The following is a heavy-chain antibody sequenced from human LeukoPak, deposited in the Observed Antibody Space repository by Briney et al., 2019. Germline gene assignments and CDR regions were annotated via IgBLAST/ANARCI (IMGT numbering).Heavy chain of an antibody. D-gene: IGHD6-13*01. V-gene: IGHV1-8*01. CDR3: ARGGYSSSWYRAVYYYYMDD. CDR1: GYTFTSYD. CDR2: MNPNSGNT. Sequence: GASVKVSCKASGYTFTSYDINWVRQATGQGLEWMGWMNPNSGNTGYAQKFQGRVTMTRNTSISTAYMELSSLRSEDTAVYYCARGGYSSSWYRAVYYYYMDDWGKGTTVTVSS. J-gene: IGHJ6*03.